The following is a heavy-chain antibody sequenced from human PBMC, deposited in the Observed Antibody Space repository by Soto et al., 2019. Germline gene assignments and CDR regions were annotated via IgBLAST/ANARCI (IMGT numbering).Heavy chain of an antibody. J-gene: IGHJ4*02. V-gene: IGHV1-18*01. Sequence: VQLVQSGAEVKKPGASAKASCKSSGYPFNNYGMSWMRHVPGQGLEWMGWISAYNGTTNYAQKCQGRVIMTTDATTNTAHMELRKLKSDDTAVYYCAMASGGGVGTTSYWGQGTLVTVSS. CDR3: AMASGGGVGTTSY. CDR2: ISAYNGTT. CDR1: GYPFNNYG. D-gene: IGHD1-26*01.